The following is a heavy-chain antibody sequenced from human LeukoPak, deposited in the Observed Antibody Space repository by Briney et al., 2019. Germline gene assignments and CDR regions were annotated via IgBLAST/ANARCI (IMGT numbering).Heavy chain of an antibody. V-gene: IGHV3-23*01. Sequence: GGSLILSCAASGFTFSSYSMSWVRQAPGKGLEWVSAISDSGTNTHYADSVKGRFTISRDNSKNTLYLQMNSLRAEDTAVYYCAKPDDSNGLEGPDYWGQGTLVIVSS. CDR1: GFTFSSYS. CDR2: ISDSGTNT. J-gene: IGHJ4*02. D-gene: IGHD3-22*01. CDR3: AKPDDSNGLEGPDY.